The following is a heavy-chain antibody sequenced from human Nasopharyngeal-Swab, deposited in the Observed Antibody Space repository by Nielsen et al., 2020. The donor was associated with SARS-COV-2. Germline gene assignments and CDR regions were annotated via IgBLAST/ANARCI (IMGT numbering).Heavy chain of an antibody. CDR2: ISYDGSNK. CDR1: GFTFSSYG. D-gene: IGHD3-22*01. J-gene: IGHJ4*02. CDR3: ARGRYYDSSGYFVY. Sequence: GGSLRLSCAASGFTFSSYGMHWVRQAPGKGLERVAVISYDGSNKYYADSVKGRFTISRDNSKNTLYLQMNSLRAEDTAVYYCARGRYYDSSGYFVYWGQGTLVTVSS. V-gene: IGHV3-30*03.